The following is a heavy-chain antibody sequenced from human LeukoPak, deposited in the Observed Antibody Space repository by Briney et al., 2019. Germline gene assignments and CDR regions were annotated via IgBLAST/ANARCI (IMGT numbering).Heavy chain of an antibody. Sequence: SETLSLTCSVSGGSIGSHYWSWIRQPPGKGLEWIAHMYDSGNTKYNPSLKSRVTISVDTSKTQFSLKLSSATAADTAVYYCARHHIAVGDISWGQGTLVTVSS. J-gene: IGHJ5*02. D-gene: IGHD2-2*01. CDR1: GGSIGSHY. CDR2: MYDSGNT. V-gene: IGHV4-59*08. CDR3: ARHHIAVGDIS.